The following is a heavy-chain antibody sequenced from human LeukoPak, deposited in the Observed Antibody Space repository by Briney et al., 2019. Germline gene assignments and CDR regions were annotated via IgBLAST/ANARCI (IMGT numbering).Heavy chain of an antibody. D-gene: IGHD4-17*01. J-gene: IGHJ5*02. CDR1: GYTLTSYY. CDR3: ARDMDGDYVGGWFDP. CDR2: INPSGGST. Sequence: ASVKVSCKASGYTLTSYYMHWVRQAPGQGLEWMGIINPSGGSTSYAQKFQGRVTMTRDTSTSTVYMELSSLRSEDTAVYYCARDMDGDYVGGWFDPWGQGTLVTVSS. V-gene: IGHV1-46*01.